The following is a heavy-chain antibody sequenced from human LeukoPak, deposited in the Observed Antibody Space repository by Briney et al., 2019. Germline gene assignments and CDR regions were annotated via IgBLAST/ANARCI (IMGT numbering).Heavy chain of an antibody. Sequence: PSETLSLTCSVSGASISSSDYYWGWIRQPPGKGLEWIGRINYSGSTYNNPSLKSRVTISVDTSKNHFSLRLTSMTAADTAVYYCARLTHSYYSDTSGYYPYYYMDVWGKGTTVTVSS. CDR2: INYSGST. CDR1: GASISSSDYY. CDR3: ARLTHSYYSDTSGYYPYYYMDV. D-gene: IGHD3-22*01. V-gene: IGHV4-39*02. J-gene: IGHJ6*03.